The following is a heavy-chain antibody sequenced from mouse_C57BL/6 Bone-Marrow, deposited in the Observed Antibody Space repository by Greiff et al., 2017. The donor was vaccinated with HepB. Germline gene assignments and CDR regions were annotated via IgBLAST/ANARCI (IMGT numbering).Heavy chain of an antibody. V-gene: IGHV1-61*01. CDR3: ARGDYYGRSFDY. Sequence: QVQLQQPGAELVRPGSSVKLSCKASGYTFTSYWLDWVKQRPGQGLEWIGTIYPSDSETHYNQKFKDKATLTVDKYSSTAYMQLSSLTSADSAVYYCARGDYYGRSFDYWGQGTTLTVSS. D-gene: IGHD1-1*01. J-gene: IGHJ2*01. CDR1: GYTFTSYW. CDR2: IYPSDSET.